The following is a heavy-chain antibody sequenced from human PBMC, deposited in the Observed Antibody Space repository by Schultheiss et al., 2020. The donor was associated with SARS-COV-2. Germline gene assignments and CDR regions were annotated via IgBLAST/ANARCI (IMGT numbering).Heavy chain of an antibody. CDR1: GGSFSGYY. Sequence: SETLSLTCAVYGGSFSGYYWSWIRQPPGKGLEWIGEINHSGSTNYNPSLKSRVTISVDTSKNQFSLKLSSVTAADTAVYYCARGRYCSGGSCYVDPLVPVLDYWGQGTLVTVSS. V-gene: IGHV4-34*01. CDR2: INHSGST. CDR3: ARGRYCSGGSCYVDPLVPVLDY. D-gene: IGHD2-15*01. J-gene: IGHJ4*02.